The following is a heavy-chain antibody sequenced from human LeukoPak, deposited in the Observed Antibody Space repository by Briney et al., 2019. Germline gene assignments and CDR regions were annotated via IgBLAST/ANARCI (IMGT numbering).Heavy chain of an antibody. CDR1: GYSFSSYW. Sequence: GESLKISCKGSGYSFSSYWIVWVRQMPGKGLEWMGIIYPGDSDIKYSPSFQGHVTISADKSISTAYLQWSSLKASDTAMYYCARRIAVAGIEMDDYWGQGTLVTVSS. CDR2: IYPGDSDI. D-gene: IGHD6-19*01. V-gene: IGHV5-51*01. CDR3: ARRIAVAGIEMDDY. J-gene: IGHJ4*02.